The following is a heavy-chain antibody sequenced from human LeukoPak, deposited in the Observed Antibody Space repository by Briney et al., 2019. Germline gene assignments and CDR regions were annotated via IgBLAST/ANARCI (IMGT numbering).Heavy chain of an antibody. CDR1: GFTFSSYA. D-gene: IGHD3-22*01. CDR2: ISGSGGST. Sequence: GGSLRLSCAASGFTFSSYAMSWVRQAPGKGLEWVSAISGSGGSTYYADSVKGRFTISRDNSKNTLYLQMNSLRAEDTAVYYCAKDLGNYYDSSGYYDYFDYWGQGTLVTVSS. J-gene: IGHJ4*02. CDR3: AKDLGNYYDSSGYYDYFDY. V-gene: IGHV3-23*01.